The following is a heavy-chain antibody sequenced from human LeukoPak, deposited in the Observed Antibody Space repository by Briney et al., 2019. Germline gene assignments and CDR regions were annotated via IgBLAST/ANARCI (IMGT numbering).Heavy chain of an antibody. D-gene: IGHD3-10*01. CDR2: IYYSGHT. V-gene: IGHV4-59*11. Sequence: PSETLSLTCTVSGGSIGSHYWNWIRQPPGKGLEWIGYIYYSGHTNCNPSLKSRVIISVDTSKNHLSLKLQSVAAADTAVYYCARGEGDNEGDNWFDPWGQGTLVTVSS. CDR3: ARGEGDNEGDNWFDP. J-gene: IGHJ5*02. CDR1: GGSIGSHY.